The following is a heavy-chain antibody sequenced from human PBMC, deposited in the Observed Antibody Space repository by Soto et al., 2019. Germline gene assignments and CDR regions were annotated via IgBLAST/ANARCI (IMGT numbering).Heavy chain of an antibody. D-gene: IGHD3-22*01. CDR3: ASLTTAPDY. J-gene: IGHJ4*02. V-gene: IGHV3-33*01. Sequence: PGESLRLSCAASGFTFSSYGMHWVRQAPGKGLEWVAVIWYDGSNKYYADSVKGRFTISRDNSKNTLYLQMNSLRAEDTAVYYCASLTTAPDYWGQGTLITVSS. CDR2: IWYDGSNK. CDR1: GFTFSSYG.